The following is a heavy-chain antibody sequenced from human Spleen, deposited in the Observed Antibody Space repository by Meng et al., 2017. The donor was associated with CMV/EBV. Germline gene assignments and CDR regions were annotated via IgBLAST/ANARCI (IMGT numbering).Heavy chain of an antibody. V-gene: IGHV1-18*01. J-gene: IGHJ5*02. Sequence: ASVKVSCKASGGTFSSYAISWVRQAPGQGLEWVGWISSYNTNTNYAQKLQGRVTLTTDTSTSIASMELRRLRSDDTAVYYCATVAYCGGDCYRIHPLYDHWGQGTLVTVSS. CDR3: ATVAYCGGDCYRIHPLYDH. CDR2: ISSYNTNT. D-gene: IGHD2-21*01. CDR1: GGTFSSYA.